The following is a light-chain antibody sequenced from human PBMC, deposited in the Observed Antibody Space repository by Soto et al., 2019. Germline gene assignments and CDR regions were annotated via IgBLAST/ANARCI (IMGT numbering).Light chain of an antibody. J-gene: IGKJ4*01. Sequence: ITMTQSPSTLSASKGDTDTITCRASQTISGWLAWYQQKPGEAPKLLIYDASALPRGVPSRFSGSGSGTDFTLTISTLQPEDFATFYCQQSYSVPLTFGGGTKVDIK. CDR3: QQSYSVPLT. V-gene: IGKV1-5*01. CDR1: QTISGW. CDR2: DAS.